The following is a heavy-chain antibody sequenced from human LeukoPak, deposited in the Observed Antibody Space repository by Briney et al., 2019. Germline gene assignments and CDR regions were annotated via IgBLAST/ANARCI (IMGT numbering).Heavy chain of an antibody. D-gene: IGHD3-9*01. Sequence: ASVKVSCKASGGTFSSYAISWVRQAPGQGLEWMGRIIPIFGTANYAQKFQGRVTITTDESTSTAYMELSSLRSEDTAVYYCAREIDDYDSWFDPWGQGTLVTVSS. CDR1: GGTFSSYA. V-gene: IGHV1-69*05. J-gene: IGHJ5*02. CDR3: AREIDDYDSWFDP. CDR2: IIPIFGTA.